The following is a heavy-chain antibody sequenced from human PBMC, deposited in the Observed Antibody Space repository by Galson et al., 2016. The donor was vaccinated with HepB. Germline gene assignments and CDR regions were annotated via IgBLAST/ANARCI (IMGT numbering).Heavy chain of an antibody. Sequence: CAISGDSVSTDSATWNWIRQSPSRGLEWLGRTYYRAKWYKTYAMSVKSRITINPDTSTNQIFLQLNSVTPEDSAIYYCARATANWDGGGDNWFDPWGQGTLVTVSS. J-gene: IGHJ5*02. CDR1: GDSVSTDSAT. D-gene: IGHD7-27*01. CDR3: ARATANWDGGGDNWFDP. V-gene: IGHV6-1*01. CDR2: TYYRAKWYK.